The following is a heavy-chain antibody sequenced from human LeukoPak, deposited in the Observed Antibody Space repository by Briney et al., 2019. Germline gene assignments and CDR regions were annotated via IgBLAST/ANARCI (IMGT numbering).Heavy chain of an antibody. CDR2: IIPIFGTA. J-gene: IGHJ5*02. CDR3: ARDFQVWAQVVPAAITYNWFDP. D-gene: IGHD2-2*01. Sequence: GASVKVSCKASGYTFTSYAISWVRQAPGQGLEWMGGIIPIFGTANYAQKFQGRVTITADESTSTAYMELSSLRSEDTAVYYCARDFQVWAQVVPAAITYNWFDPWGQGTLVTVSS. CDR1: GYTFTSYA. V-gene: IGHV1-69*13.